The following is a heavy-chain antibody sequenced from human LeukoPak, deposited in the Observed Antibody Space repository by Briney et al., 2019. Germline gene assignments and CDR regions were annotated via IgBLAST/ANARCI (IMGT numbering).Heavy chain of an antibody. CDR1: GYTLTELS. J-gene: IGHJ5*02. V-gene: IGHV1-18*01. CDR3: ARETDHWPNWFDP. Sequence: ASVKVSCKVSGYTLTELSMHWVRQAPGQGLEWTGWISAYNGNTNYAQKLQGRVTMTTDTSTSTAYMELRSLRSDDTAVYYCARETDHWPNWFDPWGQGTLVTVSS. CDR2: ISAYNGNT.